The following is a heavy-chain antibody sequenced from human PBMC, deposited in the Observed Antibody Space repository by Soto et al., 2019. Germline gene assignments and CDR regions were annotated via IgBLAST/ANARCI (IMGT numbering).Heavy chain of an antibody. V-gene: IGHV4-30-4*01. CDR1: GGSISSGDYY. J-gene: IGHJ4*02. CDR3: CRLGHIEGLDLRSFDY. Sequence: PSETLSLTCTVSGGSISSGDYYWIRIRQPPGKGLEWIGYIYYSGSTYYNPSLKSRATISVNTSKNQFSLKLSSVTAADTAVYYCCRLGHIEGLDLRSFDYWGQRTLVTVSS. CDR2: IYYSGST. D-gene: IGHD1-7*01.